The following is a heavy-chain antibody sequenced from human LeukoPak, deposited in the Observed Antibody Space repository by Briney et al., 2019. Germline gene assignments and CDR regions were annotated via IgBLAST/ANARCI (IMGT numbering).Heavy chain of an antibody. Sequence: SETLSLTCTVSGYSISSGYYWGWIRQPPGKGLEWIAIIYHSGNTYYNPSLKSRVTISVDTSKNQFSLKLTSVTAADTAVYYCARQTGSGLFILPGGQGTLVTVSS. J-gene: IGHJ4*02. CDR3: ARQTGSGLFILP. CDR1: GYSISSGYY. CDR2: IYHSGNT. D-gene: IGHD3/OR15-3a*01. V-gene: IGHV4-38-2*02.